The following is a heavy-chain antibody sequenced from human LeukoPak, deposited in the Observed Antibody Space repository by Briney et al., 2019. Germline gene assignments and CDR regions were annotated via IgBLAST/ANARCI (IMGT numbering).Heavy chain of an antibody. V-gene: IGHV4-38-2*02. D-gene: IGHD3-10*01. CDR3: AGDDVVRGVITYYYGMDV. CDR1: GYSISSGYY. Sequence: SETLSLTCAVSGYSISSGYYWGWIRQPPGKGLEWIGSIYHSGGTYYNPSLKSRVTISVDTSKNQFSLKLSSVTAADTAVYYCAGDDVVRGVITYYYGMDVWGKGTTVTVSS. J-gene: IGHJ6*04. CDR2: IYHSGGT.